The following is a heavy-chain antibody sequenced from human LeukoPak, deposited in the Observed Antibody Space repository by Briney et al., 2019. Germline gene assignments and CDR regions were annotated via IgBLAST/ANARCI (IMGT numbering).Heavy chain of an antibody. V-gene: IGHV4-39*01. CDR2: IYYSGST. Sequence: SETLSLTCTVSGGSISSSSYYWGWIRQPPGKGLEWIGSIYYSGSTYYNPSLKSRVTISVDTSKNQFSLKLSSVTAADTAVYYCARRSWRGRMVRGVWFDPWGQGTLVTVSS. J-gene: IGHJ5*02. CDR1: GGSISSSSYY. CDR3: ARRSWRGRMVRGVWFDP. D-gene: IGHD3-10*01.